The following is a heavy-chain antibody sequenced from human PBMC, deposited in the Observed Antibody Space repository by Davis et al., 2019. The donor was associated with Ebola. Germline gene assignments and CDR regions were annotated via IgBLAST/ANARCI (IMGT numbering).Heavy chain of an antibody. J-gene: IGHJ4*02. CDR2: IKQDGSET. Sequence: GESLKISCATSGFTFSSYWMTWVRQAPGRGLEWVANIKQDGSETYYGDSVKGRFTISRDNAKNSLYLQMNSLTAEDTAVYYCARVGPILTGYSNAPFDYWGQGTLVTVSS. D-gene: IGHD3-9*01. V-gene: IGHV3-7*03. CDR3: ARVGPILTGYSNAPFDY. CDR1: GFTFSSYW.